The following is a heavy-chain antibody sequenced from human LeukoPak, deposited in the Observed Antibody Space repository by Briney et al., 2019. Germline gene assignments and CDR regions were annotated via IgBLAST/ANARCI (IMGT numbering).Heavy chain of an antibody. D-gene: IGHD5-24*01. CDR1: GFTFSIFA. CDR2: ITSGGTTV. Sequence: GGSLRLSCAASGFTFSIFAMTWVRQAPGKGLEWVSYITSGGTTVKYADSVRGRFTISRDNAKNSVFLQMNSLRGEDTAVYYRVRGDGYNPSPWGQGTLVTVSS. V-gene: IGHV3-48*03. CDR3: VRGDGYNPSP. J-gene: IGHJ5*02.